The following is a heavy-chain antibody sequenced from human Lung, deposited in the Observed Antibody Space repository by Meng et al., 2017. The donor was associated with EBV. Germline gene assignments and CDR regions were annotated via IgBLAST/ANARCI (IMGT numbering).Heavy chain of an antibody. CDR2: INHSGST. CDR1: GDSFSEYY. CDR3: ARGSPTVATDS. J-gene: IGHJ4*02. V-gene: IGHV4-34*01. Sequence: QVQRQQGGAGLLKPSETLSPTCAVYGDSFSEYYWSWIRQLPGKGLEWIGEINHSGSTNYNPSLKSRVTMSLDTSKRQFSLRLNSVTAADTGVYYCARGSPTVATDSWGQGTLVTVSS. D-gene: IGHD4-23*01.